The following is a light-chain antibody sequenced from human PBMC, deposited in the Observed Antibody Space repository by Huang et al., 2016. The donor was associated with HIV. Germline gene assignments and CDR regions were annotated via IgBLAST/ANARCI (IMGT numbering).Light chain of an antibody. J-gene: IGKJ3*01. CDR1: QDLSNY. V-gene: IGKV1-NL1*01. CDR3: QQYYNNPT. CDR2: AAS. Sequence: DIQMPQSPSSLSASVGDRVTITCRASQDLSNYLAWYQQKPGKAPKLLLYAASRLESGVPSRFSGSGSGTEYTLTSSSLQPEDFATYHCQQYYNNPTFGPGTKVDI.